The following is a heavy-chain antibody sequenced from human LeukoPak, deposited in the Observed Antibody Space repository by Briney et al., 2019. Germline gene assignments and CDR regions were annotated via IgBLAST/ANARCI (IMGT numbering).Heavy chain of an antibody. CDR3: ARDFPHIAARPSWFDP. V-gene: IGHV1-2*02. CDR2: INPNSGGT. CDR1: GYTFTKYG. D-gene: IGHD6-6*01. J-gene: IGHJ5*02. Sequence: GASVKVSCKASGYTFTKYGITWVRQAPGQGLEWMGWINPNSGGTNYAQKFQGRVTMTRDTSISTAYMELSRLRSDDTAVYYCARDFPHIAARPSWFDPWGQGTLVTVSS.